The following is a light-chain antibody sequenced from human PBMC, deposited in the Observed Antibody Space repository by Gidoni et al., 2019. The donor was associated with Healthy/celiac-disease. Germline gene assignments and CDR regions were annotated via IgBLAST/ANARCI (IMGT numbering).Light chain of an antibody. V-gene: IGKV2-28*01. CDR1: QSLLHSNGYNY. CDR3: MQALQTPPA. J-gene: IGKJ1*01. CDR2: LGS. Sequence: DIVMTHSPLSLPVPPGEPASISCRSSQSLLHSNGYNYLDWYLQKPGQSPQLLIYLGSNRASGVPDRFSGSGSGTDFTLKISRVEAEEVGVYYCMQALQTPPAFGQGTKVEIK.